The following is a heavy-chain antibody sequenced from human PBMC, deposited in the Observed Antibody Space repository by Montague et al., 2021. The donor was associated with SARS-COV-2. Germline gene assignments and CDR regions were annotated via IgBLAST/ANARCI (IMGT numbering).Heavy chain of an antibody. CDR3: ARHVSTGTGRSFIDE. D-gene: IGHD1-1*01. CDR2: IYTSGST. Sequence: TLSLTCTVSGGSISSGSYYWSWIRQPAGKGLEWIGRIYTSGSTNYNPSLKSRVTISVDTSKNQFSLKLSSVTAADTAVYSCARHVSTGTGRSFIDEWGQGTLVTVS. CDR1: GGSISSGSYY. J-gene: IGHJ1*01. V-gene: IGHV4-61*02.